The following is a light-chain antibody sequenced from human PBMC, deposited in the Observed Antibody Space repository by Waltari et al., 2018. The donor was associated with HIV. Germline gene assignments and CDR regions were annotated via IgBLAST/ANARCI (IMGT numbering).Light chain of an antibody. Sequence: QSVLTQPPSMSGGRGQTVTIPCTGRRSNIGAGSDVHWYQQGPARAPTLLIHANYNRPPGVPEGFPASKPGTPASLTVSELQAEDDADCVCQSLDSRVRGWLFGGGARVTVL. CDR1: RSNIGAGSD. CDR2: ANY. V-gene: IGLV1-40*01. CDR3: QSLDSRVRGWL. J-gene: IGLJ3*02.